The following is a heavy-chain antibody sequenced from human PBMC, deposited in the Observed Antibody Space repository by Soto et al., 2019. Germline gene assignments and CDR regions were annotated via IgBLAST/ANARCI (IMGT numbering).Heavy chain of an antibody. V-gene: IGHV3-23*01. Sequence: GGSLRLSCAASGFTFSSYAMSWVRQAPGKGLEWVSAISGSGGSTYYADSVKGRFTISRDNSKNTLYLQMNSLRAEDTAVYYCAKDETSPPYYDFWSGYPLWGQGTLVTVSS. CDR3: AKDETSPPYYDFWSGYPL. J-gene: IGHJ4*02. CDR1: GFTFSSYA. D-gene: IGHD3-3*01. CDR2: ISGSGGST.